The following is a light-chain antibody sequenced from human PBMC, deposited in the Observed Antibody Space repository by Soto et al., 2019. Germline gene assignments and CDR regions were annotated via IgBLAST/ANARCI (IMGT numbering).Light chain of an antibody. CDR1: SSDVGGYNY. V-gene: IGLV2-8*01. CDR2: EVS. CDR3: CSYTTTSTYV. J-gene: IGLJ1*01. Sequence: QSALTQPPSASGSPGQSVTISCTGTSSDVGGYNYVSWYQQHPGKAPKLMIYEVSERPSGVPDRFSGSKSSNTASLAISGLQPEDEAYYYCCSYTTTSTYVFGTGTKVTAL.